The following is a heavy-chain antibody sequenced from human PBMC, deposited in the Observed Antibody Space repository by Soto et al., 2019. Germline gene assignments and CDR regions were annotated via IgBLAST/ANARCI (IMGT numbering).Heavy chain of an antibody. CDR2: INSDGSST. Sequence: PGGSLRLSCAASGFTFSSYWMHWVRQAPGKGLVWVSRINSDGSSTSYADSVKGRFTISRDNAKNTLYLQMNSLRAEDTAVYYCAAYGDYFNQDNWFDPWGQGTLVTVSS. CDR3: AAYGDYFNQDNWFDP. J-gene: IGHJ5*02. CDR1: GFTFSSYW. V-gene: IGHV3-74*01. D-gene: IGHD4-17*01.